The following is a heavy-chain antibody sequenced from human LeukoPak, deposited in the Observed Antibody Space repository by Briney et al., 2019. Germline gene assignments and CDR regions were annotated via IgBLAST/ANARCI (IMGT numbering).Heavy chain of an antibody. Sequence: SETLSLTCSVSGASFSGVYWTWIRQSPGKGLEWIGEITLGGSPNYNPSLRRRVTISLDTPNKQFSLSLTSVTAADTSVYYCARSAAADSFSTLVRRVYWFDPWGQGTQVTVSS. V-gene: IGHV4-34*01. CDR3: ARSAAADSFSTLVRRVYWFDP. CDR2: ITLGGSP. J-gene: IGHJ5*02. CDR1: GASFSGVY. D-gene: IGHD6-13*01.